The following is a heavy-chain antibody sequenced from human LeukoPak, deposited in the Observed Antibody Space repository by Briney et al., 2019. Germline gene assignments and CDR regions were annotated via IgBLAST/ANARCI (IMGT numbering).Heavy chain of an antibody. Sequence: PGGSLRLSCAASGFTFSSYSMNWVRQAPGKGLEWVSYISSSGSTIYYADSVKGRFTISRDNARNLLFLQMNSLRAEDTAIYYCARTANDDDSSAQPPWGQGTLVTVSS. D-gene: IGHD3-22*01. CDR2: ISSSGSTI. V-gene: IGHV3-48*04. CDR3: ARTANDDDSSAQPP. J-gene: IGHJ5*02. CDR1: GFTFSSYS.